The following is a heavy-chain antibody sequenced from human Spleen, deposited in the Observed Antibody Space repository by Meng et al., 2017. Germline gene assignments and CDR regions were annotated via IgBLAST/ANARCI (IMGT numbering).Heavy chain of an antibody. CDR1: GDSFSSGDFC. V-gene: IGHV4-30-4*08. J-gene: IGHJ5*02. CDR2: IDYSGTT. Sequence: QVQLQESGPGLVKPSQTLSLTCTVSGDSFSSGDFCWSWIRPHPGKGLEWIGTIDYSGTTYSNSSLKSRVTISLDTSRNQFSLKLTSVTAADTAVYYCVRSSGWVRTGFDPWGQGTLVTVSS. D-gene: IGHD6-19*01. CDR3: VRSSGWVRTGFDP.